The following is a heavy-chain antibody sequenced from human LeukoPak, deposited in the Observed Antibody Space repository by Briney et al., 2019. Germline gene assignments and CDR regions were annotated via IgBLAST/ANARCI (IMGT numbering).Heavy chain of an antibody. CDR1: GGSISSSSYY. J-gene: IGHJ4*02. V-gene: IGHV4-39*07. Sequence: SETLSLTCTVSGGSISSSSYYWGWIRQPPEKGLEWIGSIYYSGSAYYNPSLKSRVTISVNTSKNQFSLKLSSVTAADTAVYYCARDRTDHRDNWNYSWDYWGQGTLVTVSS. CDR2: IYYSGSA. D-gene: IGHD1-7*01. CDR3: ARDRTDHRDNWNYSWDY.